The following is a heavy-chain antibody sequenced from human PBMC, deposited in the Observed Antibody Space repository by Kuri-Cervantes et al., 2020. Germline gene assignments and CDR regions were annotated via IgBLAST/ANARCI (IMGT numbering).Heavy chain of an antibody. Sequence: GESLKISCAASGFTFSSYWMSWVRQAPGKGLEWVANIKQDGSEKYYVDSVKGRFTISRDNAKNSLYLQMNSLRAEDTAVYYCARATNKYYYYYYMDVWGKGTTVTVSS. CDR3: ARATNKYYYYYYMDV. J-gene: IGHJ6*03. D-gene: IGHD2-8*01. CDR2: IKQDGSEK. V-gene: IGHV3-7*01. CDR1: GFTFSSYW.